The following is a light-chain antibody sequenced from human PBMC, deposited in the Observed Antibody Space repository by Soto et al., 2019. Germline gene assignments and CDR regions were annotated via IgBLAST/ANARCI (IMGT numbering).Light chain of an antibody. J-gene: IGLJ2*01. V-gene: IGLV2-14*01. CDR3: SSYTTSSTRV. Sequence: QSALTQPASVSGSPGQSITISCTGTSSDVGGSTYVSWYQQHPGKVPKLMIYDVSNRPSGVSNRFSGSKSGITASLTISGLQAEDEADYYCSSYTTSSTRVFGGGSKLTVL. CDR2: DVS. CDR1: SSDVGGSTY.